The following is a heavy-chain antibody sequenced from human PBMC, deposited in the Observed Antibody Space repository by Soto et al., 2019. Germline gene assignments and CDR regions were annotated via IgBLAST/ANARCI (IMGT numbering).Heavy chain of an antibody. D-gene: IGHD2-2*01. CDR2: INPNSGGT. CDR1: GYTFTGYY. CDR3: ARTHCSSTRCYVGSWDY. J-gene: IGHJ4*02. Sequence: QVQLVQSGAEVKKPGASVKVSCRASGYTFTGYYMHWVRQAPGQGLEWMGWINPNSGGTNYAQNFQGWVTMTRDTSISTASMELSRLRSDDTAVYYCARTHCSSTRCYVGSWDYWGQGTLVTVSS. V-gene: IGHV1-2*04.